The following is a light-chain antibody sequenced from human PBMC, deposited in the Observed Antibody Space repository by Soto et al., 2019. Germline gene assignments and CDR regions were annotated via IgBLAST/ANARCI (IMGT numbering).Light chain of an antibody. CDR3: SSYTSSSTLGV. V-gene: IGLV2-18*02. J-gene: IGLJ1*01. CDR2: EVS. Sequence: QSALTQPPSVSGSPGQSVTISCTGTSSDVGSYNRVSWYQQSPGTAPKLMIYEVSNRPSGVSNRFSGSKSGNTASLTISGLQAEDEADYYCSSYTSSSTLGVFGTGTKVTVL. CDR1: SSDVGSYNR.